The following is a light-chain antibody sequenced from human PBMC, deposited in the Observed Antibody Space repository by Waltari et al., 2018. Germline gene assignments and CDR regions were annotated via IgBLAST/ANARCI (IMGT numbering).Light chain of an antibody. CDR3: YSAADNAVGV. J-gene: IGLJ3*02. Sequence: SYDLTQPSSVSVSPGQTARITCSGHIFAKKYGRWFQQKPGQAPVQVIYKDNERPSGIPERFAGSSSGTTVTLTISGAHVDDEADYYCYSAADNAVGVFGGGTKLTV. V-gene: IGLV3-27*01. CDR2: KDN. CDR1: IFAKKY.